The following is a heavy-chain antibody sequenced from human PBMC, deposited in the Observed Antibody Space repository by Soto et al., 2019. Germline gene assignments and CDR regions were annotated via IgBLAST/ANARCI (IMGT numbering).Heavy chain of an antibody. CDR1: GFTFSDYY. CDR2: ISGSGGST. D-gene: IGHD6-13*01. J-gene: IGHJ4*02. V-gene: IGHV3-23*01. Sequence: PGGSLRLSCAASGFTFSDYYMSWIRQAPGKGLEWVSAISGSGGSTYYADSVKGRFTISRDNSKNTLYLQMTSLRAEDTAVYYCAKTLGQSSWYVGYYFDYWGQGTLVTVSS. CDR3: AKTLGQSSWYVGYYFDY.